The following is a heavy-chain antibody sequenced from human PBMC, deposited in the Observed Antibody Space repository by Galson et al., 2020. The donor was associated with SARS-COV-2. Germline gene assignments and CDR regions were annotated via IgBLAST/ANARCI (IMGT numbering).Heavy chain of an antibody. Sequence: SETLSLTCAVSGGSISSSNWWSWVRQPPGKGLEWIGEIYHSGSTNYNPSLKSRVTISVDKSKNQFSLKLSSVTAADTAVYYCATYCSSTIGYLVNAFYIWGQGTMVTVSS. CDR1: GGSISSSNW. CDR3: ATYCSSTIGYLVNAFYI. D-gene: IGHD2-2*01. V-gene: IGHV4-4*02. J-gene: IGHJ3*02. CDR2: IYHSGST.